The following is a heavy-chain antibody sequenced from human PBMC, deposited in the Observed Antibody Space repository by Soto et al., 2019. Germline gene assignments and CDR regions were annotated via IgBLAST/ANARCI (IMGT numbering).Heavy chain of an antibody. CDR2: ISGSGGST. CDR1: GFTFSSYA. J-gene: IGHJ5*02. D-gene: IGHD6-13*01. Sequence: PGGSLRLSCAASGFTFSSYAMSWVRQAPGKGLEWVSAISGSGGSTYYADSVKGRFTISRDNSKNTLYLQMSSLRAEDTAVYYCANQQLRSRGWFDPWGQGTLVTVSS. CDR3: ANQQLRSRGWFDP. V-gene: IGHV3-23*01.